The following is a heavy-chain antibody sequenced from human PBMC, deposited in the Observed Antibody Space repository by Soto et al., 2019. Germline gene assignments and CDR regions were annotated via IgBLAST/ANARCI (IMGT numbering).Heavy chain of an antibody. CDR3: ARDPLETVATPFDY. D-gene: IGHD5-12*01. V-gene: IGHV3-11*01. CDR1: GFTFSDYY. CDR2: ISSRGSTI. Sequence: QVQLVESGGGLVKPGGSLRLSCAASGFTFSDYYMSWIRQAPGKGLEWISYISSRGSTIYYADSVKGRFTISRDNAKNSLYLQMNSLRAEDTAVYYYARDPLETVATPFDYWGQGTLVTVSS. J-gene: IGHJ4*02.